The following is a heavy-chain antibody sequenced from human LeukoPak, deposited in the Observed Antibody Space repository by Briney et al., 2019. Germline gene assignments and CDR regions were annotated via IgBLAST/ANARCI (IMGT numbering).Heavy chain of an antibody. J-gene: IGHJ4*02. D-gene: IGHD2-2*01. V-gene: IGHV4-39*01. CDR2: IFYSGTT. CDR3: ARQGCSNTSCYSDY. Sequence: PSETLSLTCAVYGGSFSGYYWGWIRQPPGKGLEWIGSIFYSGTTYYNPSLKSRVTISVDTSKNQFFLKVSSVTAADTAVYYCARQGCSNTSCYSDYWGQGTLVTVSS. CDR1: GGSFSGYY.